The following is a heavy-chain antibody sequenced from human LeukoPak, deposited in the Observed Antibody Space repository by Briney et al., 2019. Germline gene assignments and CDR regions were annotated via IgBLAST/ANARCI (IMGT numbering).Heavy chain of an antibody. V-gene: IGHV3-30-3*01. CDR2: ISYDGSNK. Sequence: PGRSLRLSCAASGFTFSSYAMHWVRQAPGKGLEWVAVISYDGSNKYYADSVKGRFTISRDNSKNTLYLQMNSLRAEDTAVYYCARVVPALDSSSWYYFDYWGQGTLVTVSS. J-gene: IGHJ4*02. CDR3: ARVVPALDSSSWYYFDY. CDR1: GFTFSSYA. D-gene: IGHD6-13*01.